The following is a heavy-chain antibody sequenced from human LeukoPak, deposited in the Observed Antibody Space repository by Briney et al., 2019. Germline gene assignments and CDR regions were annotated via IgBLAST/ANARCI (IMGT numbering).Heavy chain of an antibody. V-gene: IGHV4-39*01. Sequence: SETLSLTCTVSGGSISSSSYYWGWIRQPPGKGLEWIGSIYYSGSTYYNPSLKSRVTISVDTSKNQFSLKLSSVTAADTAVYYCARYVVPAARGDNWFDPWGQGTLVTVSS. J-gene: IGHJ5*02. CDR1: GGSISSSSYY. CDR2: IYYSGST. D-gene: IGHD2-2*01. CDR3: ARYVVPAARGDNWFDP.